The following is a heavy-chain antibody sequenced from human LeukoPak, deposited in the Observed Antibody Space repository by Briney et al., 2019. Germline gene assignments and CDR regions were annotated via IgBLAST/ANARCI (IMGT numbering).Heavy chain of an antibody. CDR1: GGSISSYY. D-gene: IGHD2-21*01. V-gene: IGHV4-59*01. Sequence: PSETLSLTCTVSGGSISSYYWSWIRQPPGKGLEWIGYIYYSGRTNYNPSPKSPVTISVDTSKNQFSLKLSSVTAADTAVYYCARDLTLGDFDAFDNWRQGTMVTVSS. J-gene: IGHJ3*02. CDR2: IYYSGRT. CDR3: ARDLTLGDFDAFDN.